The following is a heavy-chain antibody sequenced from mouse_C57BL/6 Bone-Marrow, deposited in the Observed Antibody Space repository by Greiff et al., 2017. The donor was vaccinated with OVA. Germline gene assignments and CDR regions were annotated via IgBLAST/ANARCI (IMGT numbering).Heavy chain of an antibody. CDR2: IYPGSGNT. D-gene: IGHD2-3*01. V-gene: IGHV1-76*01. Sequence: QVQLKESGAEVVRPGASVKLSCKASGYTFTDHYINWVKQRPGQGLEWIARIYPGSGNTYYNEKFKGKATLTAENSSNTAYMQLSSLTSEDSAVYFCARDDGYFFEYWGQGTTLTVSS. CDR3: ARDDGYFFEY. CDR1: GYTFTDHY. J-gene: IGHJ2*01.